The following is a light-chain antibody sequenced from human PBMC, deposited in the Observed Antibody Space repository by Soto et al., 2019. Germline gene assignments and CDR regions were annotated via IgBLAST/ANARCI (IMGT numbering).Light chain of an antibody. Sequence: QSALTQPASVSGSPGQSITISCTGTSSDVGGYNYVSWYQQHPGKAPKLMIYDVSNRPSGVPDRFSGSRSGHTASLTISGLQAEDEADYYCSLYTSSSTYVFGTGTKLTVL. CDR3: SLYTSSSTYV. CDR1: SSDVGGYNY. J-gene: IGLJ1*01. CDR2: DVS. V-gene: IGLV2-14*01.